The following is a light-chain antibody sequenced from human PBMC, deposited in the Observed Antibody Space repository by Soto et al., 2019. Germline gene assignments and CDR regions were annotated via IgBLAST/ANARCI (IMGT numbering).Light chain of an antibody. CDR1: SSDVGGYNY. CDR3: SSYTSSSIDYV. J-gene: IGLJ1*01. V-gene: IGLV2-14*01. Sequence: QSALTQPASVSGSPGQSITISCTGTSSDVGGYNYVSWYQQHPGKAPKLMIYEVSNRPSGVSHRFSGSKSGNTASLTISGLQAEDDADYYCSSYTSSSIDYVFGTGTKLTVL. CDR2: EVS.